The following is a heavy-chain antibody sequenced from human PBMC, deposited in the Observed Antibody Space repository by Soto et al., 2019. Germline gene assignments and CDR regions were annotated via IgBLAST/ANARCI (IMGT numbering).Heavy chain of an antibody. CDR2: SNPKSGGT. Sequence: ASVKVSCKASGDTFTANYIHWVRQARGEGFEWMGWSNPKSGGTKYPQKFQGRVTMTRDTSLSTVYMTLTRLTSDDTAVYYCARDLAKGGGSAGFDYWGQGTLVTVSS. V-gene: IGHV1-2*02. J-gene: IGHJ4*02. CDR3: ARDLAKGGGSAGFDY. D-gene: IGHD1-26*01. CDR1: GDTFTANY.